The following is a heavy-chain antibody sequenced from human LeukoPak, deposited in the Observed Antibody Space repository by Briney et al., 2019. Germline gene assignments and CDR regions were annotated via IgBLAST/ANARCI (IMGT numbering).Heavy chain of an antibody. D-gene: IGHD3-10*01. CDR1: GYTFTSYD. CDR2: MNPNRGNT. Sequence: ASVKVSCKASGYTFTSYDINWVRQATGQGLEWMGWMNPNRGNTGYAQKFQGRVTMTRNTSISTAYMELSSLRSEDTAVYYCARDGLLWFGESFDYWGQGTLVTVSS. CDR3: ARDGLLWFGESFDY. J-gene: IGHJ4*02. V-gene: IGHV1-8*01.